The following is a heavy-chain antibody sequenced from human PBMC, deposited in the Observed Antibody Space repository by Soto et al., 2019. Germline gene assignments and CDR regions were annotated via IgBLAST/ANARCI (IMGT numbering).Heavy chain of an antibody. CDR3: ARERPDGSRLDP. CDR1: GCSISRGDYL. D-gene: IGHD6-13*01. J-gene: IGHJ5*02. Sequence: QVQLPESGPGLVKPSQTPSLPCPVSGCSISRGDYLWGWIRQPPGKGLEWIGYIYYSGSTYYNPSLKSRVTISVDTSKNQFSLKLSSGTAADTAVYYCARERPDGSRLDPWGQGTLVTVSS. CDR2: IYYSGST. V-gene: IGHV4-30-4*01.